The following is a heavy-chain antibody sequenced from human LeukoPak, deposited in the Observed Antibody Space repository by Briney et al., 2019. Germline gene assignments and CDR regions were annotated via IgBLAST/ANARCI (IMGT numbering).Heavy chain of an antibody. CDR1: GGSISSYY. J-gene: IGHJ3*02. CDR3: ARGAIFGVVHDAFDI. CDR2: IYTSGST. Sequence: SETLSLTCTVSGGSISSYYWSWIRQPAGKGLERIGRIYTSGSTNYNPSLKSRVTMSVDTSKNQFSLKLSSVTAADTAVYYCARGAIFGVVHDAFDIWGQGTMVTVSS. D-gene: IGHD3-3*01. V-gene: IGHV4-4*07.